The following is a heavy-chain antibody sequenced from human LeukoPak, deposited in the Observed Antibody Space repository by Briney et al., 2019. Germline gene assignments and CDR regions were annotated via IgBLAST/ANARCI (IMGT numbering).Heavy chain of an antibody. V-gene: IGHV4-34*01. CDR3: ARVEEGGYYYYGMDV. J-gene: IGHJ6*02. Sequence: KPSETLSLTCAVYGGSFSGYYWSWIRQPPGKGLEWIGEINHSGSTNYNPSLKSRVTISVDTSKNQFSLKLSSVTAADTAVYYCARVEEGGYYYYGMDVWGQGTTVTVSS. D-gene: IGHD3-16*01. CDR1: GGSFSGYY. CDR2: INHSGST.